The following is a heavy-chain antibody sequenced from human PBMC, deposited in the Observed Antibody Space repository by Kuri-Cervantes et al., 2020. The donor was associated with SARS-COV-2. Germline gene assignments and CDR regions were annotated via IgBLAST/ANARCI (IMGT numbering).Heavy chain of an antibody. J-gene: IGHJ4*02. D-gene: IGHD3-10*01. V-gene: IGHV3-30-3*01. Sequence: GESLKIYCAASGFTFSSYAMHWVRQAPGKGLEWVAVISYDGSNKYYADSVKGRFTISRDNSKNTLYLQMNSLRAEDTAVYYCARDHDITMVQGVYFDYWGQGTLVTVSS. CDR3: ARDHDITMVQGVYFDY. CDR2: ISYDGSNK. CDR1: GFTFSSYA.